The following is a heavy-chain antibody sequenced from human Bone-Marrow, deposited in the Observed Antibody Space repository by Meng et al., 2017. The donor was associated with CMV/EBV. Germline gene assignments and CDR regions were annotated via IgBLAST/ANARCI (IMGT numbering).Heavy chain of an antibody. CDR3: ARYCSGGSCYRYYYGMDV. CDR2: INHSGST. CDR1: GGSFSGYY. Sequence: GSLRLSCAVYGGSFSGYYWSWIRQPPGKGLEWIGEINHSGSTNYNPSLKSRVTISVDTSKNQFSLKLSSVTAADTAVYYCARYCSGGSCYRYYYGMDVWGQGTTVPVSS. J-gene: IGHJ6*02. V-gene: IGHV4-34*01. D-gene: IGHD2-15*01.